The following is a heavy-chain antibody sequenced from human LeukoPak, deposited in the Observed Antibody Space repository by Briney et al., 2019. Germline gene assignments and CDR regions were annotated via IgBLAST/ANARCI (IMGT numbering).Heavy chain of an antibody. V-gene: IGHV3-30*18. CDR2: ISYEGKNK. J-gene: IGHJ4*02. CDR3: AKRGDFTGTDCYYFDY. Sequence: PGGSLTLTCAASGLTFSNYGIHSVRQAPGKGLEWVAAISYEGKNKHYTDSVKGRFTLSRDNSKNTLYLQMTSLRGDDTAVYYCAKRGDFTGTDCYYFDYWGQGTSVTVSS. CDR1: GLTFSNYG. D-gene: IGHD2-21*02.